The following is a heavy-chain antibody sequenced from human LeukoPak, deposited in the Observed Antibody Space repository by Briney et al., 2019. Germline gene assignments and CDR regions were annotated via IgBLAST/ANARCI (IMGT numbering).Heavy chain of an antibody. V-gene: IGHV3-23*01. J-gene: IGHJ6*02. CDR2: ISGGGGST. D-gene: IGHD4-11*01. Sequence: GGSLRLSCAASGFIFTTYAMIWVRQAPGKGLEWVSTISGGGGSTFYADSVKGRFTIFRVNSKNTLYLQMNSLRAEDTAIYYCAKDMSDYTNFPDVWGQGTTVTVSS. CDR3: AKDMSDYTNFPDV. CDR1: GFIFTTYA.